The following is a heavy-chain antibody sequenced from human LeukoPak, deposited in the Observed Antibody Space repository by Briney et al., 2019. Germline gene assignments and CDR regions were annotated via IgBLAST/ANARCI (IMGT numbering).Heavy chain of an antibody. Sequence: ASVKVSCKASGYTFTSYGISWGRQAPGQGRKGMGWIRAYNDNTNDAQKLQGRVTMTTDTSTSKAYMELRSLRSDDTAVYYCARSLGAYDSSGYYKDYWGQGTLVTVSS. V-gene: IGHV1-18*01. CDR2: IRAYNDNT. J-gene: IGHJ4*02. D-gene: IGHD3-22*01. CDR1: GYTFTSYG. CDR3: ARSLGAYDSSGYYKDY.